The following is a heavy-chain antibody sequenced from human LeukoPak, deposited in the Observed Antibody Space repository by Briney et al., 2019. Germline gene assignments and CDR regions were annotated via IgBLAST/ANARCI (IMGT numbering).Heavy chain of an antibody. CDR2: ISTTSSTR. D-gene: IGHD3/OR15-3a*01. CDR3: ARDLRGPTGYDFSGRDTFDS. CDR1: GFTFSDYY. V-gene: IGHV3-11*04. J-gene: IGHJ4*02. Sequence: PGGSLRLSCAASGFTFSDYYMSWIRQAPGKGLEWLSCISTTSSTRYYADSVKGRFTISRDNAKTSLYLQMNSLRAEDTAVYYCARDLRGPTGYDFSGRDTFDSWGQGTLVTVSS.